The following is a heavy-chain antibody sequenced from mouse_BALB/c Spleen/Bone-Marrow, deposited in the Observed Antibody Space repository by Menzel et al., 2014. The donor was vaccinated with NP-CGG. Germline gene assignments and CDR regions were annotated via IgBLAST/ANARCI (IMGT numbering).Heavy chain of an antibody. CDR1: GYAFSIYW. V-gene: IGHV1-80*01. J-gene: IGHJ2*01. CDR2: IYPGDDDT. CDR3: ARGGISIYY. Sequence: VQLQESGAELVRPGSSVKISCKASGYAFSIYWMNWVKQGPGQGLEWIGQIYPGDDDTDYNGKFKGKATLTADRSSSTAYMQLNSLTSEDSAVYFCARGGISIYYWGQGTTLTVSS.